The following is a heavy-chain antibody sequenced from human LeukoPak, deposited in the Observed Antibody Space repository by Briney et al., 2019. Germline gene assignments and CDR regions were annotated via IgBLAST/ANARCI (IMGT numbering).Heavy chain of an antibody. CDR2: MNPNSGNT. CDR3: ARRVSYGDFDY. J-gene: IGHJ4*02. D-gene: IGHD4-17*01. V-gene: IGHV1-8*01. CDR1: GYTFTSYD. Sequence: ASVKVSCKASGYTFTSYDVNWVRQATGQGLEWMGWMNPNSGNTGYAQKFQGRVTITRNTSISTAYMQLSSLRSEDTAMYYCARRVSYGDFDYWGQGTLVTVSS.